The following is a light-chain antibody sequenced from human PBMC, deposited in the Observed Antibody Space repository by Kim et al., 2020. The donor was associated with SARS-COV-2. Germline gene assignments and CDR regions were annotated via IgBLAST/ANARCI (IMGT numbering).Light chain of an antibody. J-gene: IGLJ3*02. V-gene: IGLV1-47*01. CDR1: SSNIEKNY. Sequence: GQRVPISCSGSSSNIEKNYVYWYQQVPGTAPKVLIHGNNLRPSGVPDRFSGSKSGTSASLAISGLRSEDEADYYCAAWDDRLSGRVFGGGTKLTVL. CDR3: AAWDDRLSGRV. CDR2: GNN.